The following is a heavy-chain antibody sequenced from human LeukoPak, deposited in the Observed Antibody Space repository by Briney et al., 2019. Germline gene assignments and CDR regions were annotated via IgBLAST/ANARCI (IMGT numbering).Heavy chain of an antibody. J-gene: IGHJ3*02. V-gene: IGHV3-30*18. Sequence: GGSLRLSCGAFGYIFNDYYMTWVRQAPGKGLEWVAVISYDGSNKYYADSVKGRFTISRDNSKNMLYLQMNSLRAEDTAVYYCAKDFTLIRGLARGGAFDIWGHRTMVTVSS. CDR1: GYIFNDYY. CDR2: ISYDGSNK. D-gene: IGHD3-10*01. CDR3: AKDFTLIRGLARGGAFDI.